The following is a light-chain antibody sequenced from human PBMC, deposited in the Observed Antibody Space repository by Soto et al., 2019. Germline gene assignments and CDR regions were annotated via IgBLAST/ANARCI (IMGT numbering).Light chain of an antibody. CDR3: FT. Sequence: DIVMTQSPDSLAVSLGERATINCKSSQSVLYSSNNKNYLAWYQQKPGQPPKLLIYWASTRESGVPDRFSGSGSGTDFTLTISSLQAEDVAVYRRFTFGPGTKVDIK. V-gene: IGKV4-1*01. CDR1: QSVLYSSNNKNY. J-gene: IGKJ3*01. CDR2: WAS.